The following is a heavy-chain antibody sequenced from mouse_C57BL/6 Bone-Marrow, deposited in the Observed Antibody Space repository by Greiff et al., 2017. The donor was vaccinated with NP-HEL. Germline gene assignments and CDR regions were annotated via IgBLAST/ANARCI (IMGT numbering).Heavy chain of an antibody. CDR1: GYTFTSYG. CDR3: ARGSTMVTRGSAWFAY. Sequence: QVQLQQSGAELARPGASVKLSCKASGYTFTSYGISWVKQRTGQGLEWIGEIYPRSGNTYYNAKFKGKATLTADKSSSTAYMELRSLTSEDSAVYFCARGSTMVTRGSAWFAYWGQGTLVTVSA. CDR2: IYPRSGNT. J-gene: IGHJ3*01. D-gene: IGHD2-2*01. V-gene: IGHV1-81*01.